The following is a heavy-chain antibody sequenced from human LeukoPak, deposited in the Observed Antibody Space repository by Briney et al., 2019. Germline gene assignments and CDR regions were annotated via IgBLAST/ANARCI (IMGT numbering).Heavy chain of an antibody. CDR3: ARVHSQDSSSWYTVDY. CDR2: IIPIFGTA. V-gene: IGHV1-69*13. J-gene: IGHJ4*02. Sequence: ASVKVSCKASGVTFSTLTFSWVRQAPGQGLEWMGGIIPIFGTANYAQKFQGRVTITADESTSTAYMELSSLRSEDTAVYYCARVHSQDSSSWYTVDYWGQGTLVTVSS. CDR1: GVTFSTLT. D-gene: IGHD6-13*01.